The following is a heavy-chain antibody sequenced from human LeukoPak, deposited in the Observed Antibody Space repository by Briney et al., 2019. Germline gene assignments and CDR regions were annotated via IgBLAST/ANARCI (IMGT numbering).Heavy chain of an antibody. CDR2: VDSDGTGT. CDR3: ERGGVDHAFDI. J-gene: IGHJ3*02. CDR1: GFTFRPYW. Sequence: GGSLRLSCAASGFTFRPYWMHWVRQAPGKGLVWVSRVDSDGTGTIYADSVRGRFSISRDNAKNSVYLHIDSLRADDTAVYYCERGGVDHAFDIWGQGTVVTVSS. V-gene: IGHV3-74*01. D-gene: IGHD2-15*01.